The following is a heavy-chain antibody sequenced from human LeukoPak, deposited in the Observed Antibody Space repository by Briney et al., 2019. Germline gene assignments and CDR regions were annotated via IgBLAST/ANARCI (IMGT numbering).Heavy chain of an antibody. D-gene: IGHD6-13*01. J-gene: IGHJ5*02. CDR3: VRSIDSSSWWDWFDP. CDR2: FYYSGNT. V-gene: IGHV4-39*01. CDR1: GGSISSSNYS. Sequence: SETLSLTCTVSGGSISSSNYSWGWIRQPPGKGLEWIGSFYYSGNTYYNPSLKSRFTISVDTSKNQFSLRLSSVTAADTAVYYCVRSIDSSSWWDWFDPWGQGTLVTVSS.